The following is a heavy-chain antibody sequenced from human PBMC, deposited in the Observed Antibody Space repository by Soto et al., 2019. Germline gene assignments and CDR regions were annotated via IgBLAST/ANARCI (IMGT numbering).Heavy chain of an antibody. J-gene: IGHJ3*02. D-gene: IGHD5-12*01. CDR3: AKGGYGGSLVAFDI. Sequence: GGSLRLSCATSGFSFGTYAMHWVRQAPGKGLEWVAVIYYDGSNRYYGDAVKGRFTISRDNSKSTLYLQMSSLRAEDTAVYYCAKGGYGGSLVAFDIWGQGTMVTVSS. CDR1: GFSFGTYA. V-gene: IGHV3-33*06. CDR2: IYYDGSNR.